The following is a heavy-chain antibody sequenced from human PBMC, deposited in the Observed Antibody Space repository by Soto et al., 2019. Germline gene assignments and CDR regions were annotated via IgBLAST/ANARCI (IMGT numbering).Heavy chain of an antibody. J-gene: IGHJ6*02. Sequence: PLATLSLTCAVYGGSFSGYYWSWIRQPPGKGLEWIGEINHSGSTNYNPSLKSRVTISVDTSKNQFSLKLSSVTAADTAVYYCARGPTLYCSSTSCYSPYYYYGMDVWGQGTTVTVSS. CDR3: ARGPTLYCSSTSCYSPYYYYGMDV. D-gene: IGHD2-2*02. CDR1: GGSFSGYY. V-gene: IGHV4-34*01. CDR2: INHSGST.